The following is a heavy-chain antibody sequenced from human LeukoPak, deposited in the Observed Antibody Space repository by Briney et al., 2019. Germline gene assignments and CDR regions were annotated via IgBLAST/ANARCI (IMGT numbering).Heavy chain of an antibody. D-gene: IGHD2-2*03. CDR3: ARSLLDIVALGAFDI. Sequence: GGSLRLSCAASGFTVSSNYMSWVRQAPGKGLEWVSVIYSGGSTYYADSVKGRFTISRDNSKNTLYLQMNSLRAEDTAVYYCARSLLDIVALGAFDIWGQGTMVTVSS. V-gene: IGHV3-53*01. J-gene: IGHJ3*02. CDR2: IYSGGST. CDR1: GFTVSSNY.